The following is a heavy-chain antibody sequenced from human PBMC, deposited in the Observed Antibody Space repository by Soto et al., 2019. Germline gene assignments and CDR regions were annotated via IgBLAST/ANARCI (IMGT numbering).Heavy chain of an antibody. CDR1: GGSISSYY. V-gene: IGHV4-59*01. CDR2: IYYSGST. CDR3: ARGPYGDYVPEYFQH. Sequence: SETLSLTCTVSGGSISSYYWSWIRQPPGKGLEWIGYIYYSGSTNYNPSLKSRVTISVDTSKNQFSLKLSSVTAADTAVYYCARGPYGDYVPEYFQHWGQGTLVPSPQ. J-gene: IGHJ1*01. D-gene: IGHD4-17*01.